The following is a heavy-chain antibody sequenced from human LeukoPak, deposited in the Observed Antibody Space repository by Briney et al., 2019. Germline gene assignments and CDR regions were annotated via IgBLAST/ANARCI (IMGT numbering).Heavy chain of an antibody. CDR3: ARRRGIAVADQDFDY. D-gene: IGHD6-19*01. CDR1: GYSFTSYW. J-gene: IGHJ4*02. V-gene: IGHV5-51*01. Sequence: HGESLKISCKGSGYSFTSYWIGWVRQMSGEGLEWMGIIYPGDSDTRYSPSFQGQVTISADKSISTAYLQWSSLKASDTAMYYCARRRGIAVADQDFDYWGQGTLVTVSS. CDR2: IYPGDSDT.